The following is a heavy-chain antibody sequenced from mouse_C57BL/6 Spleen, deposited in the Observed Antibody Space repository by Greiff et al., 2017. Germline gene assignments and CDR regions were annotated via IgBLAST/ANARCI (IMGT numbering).Heavy chain of an antibody. CDR2: INPNNGGT. V-gene: IGHV1-18*01. CDR1: GYTFTDYN. Sequence: EVQLQQSGPELVKPGASVKISCKASGYTFTDYNMDWVKQSHGKSLEWIGDINPNNGGTNYNKKFKGKATLTADKSSNTAYMELRSLTSEDTAVYYGACYYYYGSSYDDFDYWGQGTTLTVSS. CDR3: ACYYYYGSSYDDFDY. D-gene: IGHD1-1*01. J-gene: IGHJ2*01.